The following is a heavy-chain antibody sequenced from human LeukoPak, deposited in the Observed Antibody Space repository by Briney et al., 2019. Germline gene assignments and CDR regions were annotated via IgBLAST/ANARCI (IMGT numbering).Heavy chain of an antibody. J-gene: IGHJ6*02. V-gene: IGHV3-23*01. Sequence: GGSLRLSCTASGFTFGDYAMSWVRQAPGKGLEWVSAISGSGGSTYYADSVKGRFTISRDNSKNTLYLQMNSLRAEDTAVYYCAKDEAHYYDSSGYYYRAYYYYGMDVWGQGTTVTVSS. D-gene: IGHD3-22*01. CDR3: AKDEAHYYDSSGYYYRAYYYYGMDV. CDR2: ISGSGGST. CDR1: GFTFGDYA.